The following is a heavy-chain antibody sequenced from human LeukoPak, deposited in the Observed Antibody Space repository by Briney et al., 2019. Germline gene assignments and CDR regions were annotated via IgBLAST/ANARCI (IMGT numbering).Heavy chain of an antibody. CDR1: GDSISTYY. CDR2: SFYTGTT. CDR3: ASHYSAMAAPGY. V-gene: IGHV4-59*08. D-gene: IGHD5-24*01. J-gene: IGHJ4*02. Sequence: PSETLSLTCIVSGDSISTYYWSWIRHSPGKGMEWVGYSFYTGTTNYNPSLQSRGTISPDTAKNQISLKLTSVTAADTAVYYCASHYSAMAAPGYWGQGTLVTVSS.